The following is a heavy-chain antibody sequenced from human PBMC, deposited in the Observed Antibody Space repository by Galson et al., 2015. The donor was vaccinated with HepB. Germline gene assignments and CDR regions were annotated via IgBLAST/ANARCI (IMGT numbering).Heavy chain of an antibody. D-gene: IGHD3-10*01. V-gene: IGHV7-4-1*02. CDR1: GYTFTSYA. CDR3: SLEHRYYYGSGKVSGAFDI. J-gene: IGHJ3*02. Sequence: SVKVSCKASGYTFTSYAMNWVRQAPGQGLEGVGWINTNTGNPTYAQGFTGRFVFSLDTSVSTAYLQISSLKAEDTAVYYCSLEHRYYYGSGKVSGAFDIWGQGTMVTVSS. CDR2: INTNTGNP.